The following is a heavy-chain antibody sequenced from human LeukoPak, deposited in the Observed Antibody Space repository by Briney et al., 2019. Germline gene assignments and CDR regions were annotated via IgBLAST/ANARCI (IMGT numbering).Heavy chain of an antibody. J-gene: IGHJ5*02. D-gene: IGHD3-3*01. CDR3: ARPRTIFGVVRWFDP. V-gene: IGHV4-34*01. Sequence: PSETLSLTCAVYGGSFSGYYWSWIRQPPRKGLEWIGEINHSGSTNYNPSLKSRVTISVDTSKNQFSLKLSSVTAADTAVYYCARPRTIFGVVRWFDPWGQGTLVTVSS. CDR1: GGSFSGYY. CDR2: INHSGST.